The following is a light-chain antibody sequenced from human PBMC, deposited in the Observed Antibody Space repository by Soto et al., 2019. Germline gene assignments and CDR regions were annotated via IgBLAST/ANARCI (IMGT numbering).Light chain of an antibody. CDR2: LNSDGSH. Sequence: QPVLTQSPSASASLGASVKLTCTLSSGHSSYAIAWHQQQPEKGPRYLMKLNSDGSHSKGDGIPDRFSGSSSGAERYLTSSILQSEDEADYYCQTWGTGAGVFGGGTQLTVL. CDR3: QTWGTGAGV. V-gene: IGLV4-69*01. CDR1: SGHSSYA. J-gene: IGLJ2*01.